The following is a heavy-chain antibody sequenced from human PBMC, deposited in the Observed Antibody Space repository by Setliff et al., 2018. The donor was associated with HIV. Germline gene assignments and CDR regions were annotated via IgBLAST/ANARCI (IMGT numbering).Heavy chain of an antibody. CDR2: IYYSGST. J-gene: IGHJ6*03. D-gene: IGHD6-13*01. V-gene: IGHV4-39*01. CDR1: GGSISSSSYY. Sequence: PSETLSLTCTVSGGSISSSSYYWGWIRQPPGKGLEWIGSIYYSGSTYYNPSLKSRVTTSVDTSKNQFSLKLSSVTAADTAVYYCACGAAAGTDYYYYYYMDVWGKGTTVTVSS. CDR3: ACGAAAGTDYYYYYYMDV.